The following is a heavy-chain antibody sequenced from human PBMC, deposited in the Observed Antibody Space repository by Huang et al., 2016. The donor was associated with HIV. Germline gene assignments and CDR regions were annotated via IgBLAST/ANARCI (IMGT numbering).Heavy chain of an antibody. CDR3: ARPSDAAMIRDYYYPMDV. CDR2: NIPIFNNT. Sequence: QVQLVQSEAEVKKPGSSVKVSCKASGGTFSTFGLSWVRQASGRGLEWMAGNIPIFNNTYSAQKFQGRVTLTADESTNTASMELNGLTFEDTAVYYCARPSDAAMIRDYYYPMDVWGQGTTVTVS. CDR1: GGTFSTFG. J-gene: IGHJ6*02. D-gene: IGHD5-18*01. V-gene: IGHV1-69*01.